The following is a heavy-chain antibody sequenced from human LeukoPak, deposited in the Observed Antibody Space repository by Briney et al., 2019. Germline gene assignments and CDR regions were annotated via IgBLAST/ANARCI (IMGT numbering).Heavy chain of an antibody. CDR3: AMYSGWSGPDC. CDR1: GGSISSNY. D-gene: IGHD6-19*01. V-gene: IGHV4-59*01. Sequence: SETLSPTCTVSGGSISSNYWSWIRQPPGKGLEWLGYIYYSGSTNYNPSLKSRVTISVDTSKNQFSLKLSSVTAADTAVYYCAMYSGWSGPDCWGQGSLVTVSS. J-gene: IGHJ4*02. CDR2: IYYSGST.